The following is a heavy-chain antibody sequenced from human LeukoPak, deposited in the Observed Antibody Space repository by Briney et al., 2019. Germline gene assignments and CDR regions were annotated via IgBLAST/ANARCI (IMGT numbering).Heavy chain of an antibody. D-gene: IGHD2-2*01. Sequence: PGGSLRLSCAASGFTFSDYYMSWIRQAPGKGLEWVSYISSSGSTIYYADSVKGRFTISRDNAKNSLYLQMNSLRAEDTAVYYCAAYCSSTSCHLEYWGQGTLVTVSS. J-gene: IGHJ4*02. CDR3: AAYCSSTSCHLEY. CDR1: GFTFSDYY. V-gene: IGHV3-11*01. CDR2: ISSSGSTI.